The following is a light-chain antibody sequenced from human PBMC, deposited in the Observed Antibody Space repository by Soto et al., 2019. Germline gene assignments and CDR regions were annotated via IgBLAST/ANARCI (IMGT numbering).Light chain of an antibody. CDR2: SNN. Sequence: QSVLTQPPSASGTPGQRVTISCSGSSSNIGSNTVSWYQQLPGTAPKLLIYSNNQRPSGVPDRFSGSKSGTSASLAISGLQSEDEADYYCAAWDDSLNVFYVFGTGTKLTVL. V-gene: IGLV1-44*01. CDR3: AAWDDSLNVFYV. CDR1: SSNIGSNT. J-gene: IGLJ1*01.